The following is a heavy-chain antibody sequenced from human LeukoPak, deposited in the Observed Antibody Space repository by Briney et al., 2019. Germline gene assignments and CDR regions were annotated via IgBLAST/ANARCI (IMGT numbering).Heavy chain of an antibody. J-gene: IGHJ4*02. CDR1: GGSISSYY. Sequence: SETLSLTCTVSGGSISSYYWSWIRQPAGKGLEWIGRIYTSGSTNYNPSLKSRVTISVDTSKNQFSLKLSSVTAADTAVYYCARDLGVYDSSGYYDYWGQGTLVTVSS. V-gene: IGHV4-4*07. CDR3: ARDLGVYDSSGYYDY. D-gene: IGHD3-22*01. CDR2: IYTSGST.